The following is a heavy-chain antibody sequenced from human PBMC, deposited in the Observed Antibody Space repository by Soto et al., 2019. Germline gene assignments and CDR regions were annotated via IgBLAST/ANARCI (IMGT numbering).Heavy chain of an antibody. V-gene: IGHV4-61*08. CDR1: SDSVSSGDFY. CDR3: GRDGRYAYHCLDV. J-gene: IGHJ3*01. Sequence: QVQLQESGPGLVKPSETLSLTCTVSSDSVSSGDFYWTWIRQPPGKGLEWLGDISDSGGTNYNPSPQCRVFLSMETVKSQFSLRLTSVAAADTAVYFCGRDGRYAYHCLDVWGHGTMVTVSS. CDR2: ISDSGGT. D-gene: IGHD3-16*01.